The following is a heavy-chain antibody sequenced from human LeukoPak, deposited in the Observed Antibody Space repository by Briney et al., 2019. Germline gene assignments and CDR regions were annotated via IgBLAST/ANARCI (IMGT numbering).Heavy chain of an antibody. CDR2: TWYDGSNE. CDR3: ARVRATFSPHFDN. D-gene: IGHD5-12*01. Sequence: GGSLRLSCAASGLTFSSHGMHWVRQAPGKGLEWVAVTWYDGSNEYYADSVKGRFTISRDNSKNMLYLQMNSLRAEDTAVYYCARVRATFSPHFDNWGQGTLVTVSS. V-gene: IGHV3-33*01. J-gene: IGHJ4*02. CDR1: GLTFSSHG.